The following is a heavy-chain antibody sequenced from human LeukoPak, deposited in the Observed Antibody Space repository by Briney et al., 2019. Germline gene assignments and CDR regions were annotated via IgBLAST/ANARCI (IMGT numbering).Heavy chain of an antibody. Sequence: GASVKVSCKASGYTFTSYYMHWVRQAPGQGLEWMGIINPSGGSTSYTQKFQGRVTMTTDTSTSTAYMELRSLRSDDTAVYYCARVILGATAGPGDYWGQGTLVTVSS. V-gene: IGHV1-46*01. D-gene: IGHD6-13*01. CDR2: INPSGGST. J-gene: IGHJ4*02. CDR3: ARVILGATAGPGDY. CDR1: GYTFTSYY.